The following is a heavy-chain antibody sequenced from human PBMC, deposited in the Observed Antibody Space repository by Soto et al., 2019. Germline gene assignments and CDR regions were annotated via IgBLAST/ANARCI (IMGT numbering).Heavy chain of an antibody. Sequence: GSVKVSCKASAYTFTSYGISWVRQVPGQELEWMGWISAYNGNTNYAQKLQGRVTMTTDTSTSTAYMELRSLRSDDTAVYYCARGAARVDYDFWSGYWNLDYWGQGTLVTVSS. CDR1: AYTFTSYG. J-gene: IGHJ4*02. CDR2: ISAYNGNT. V-gene: IGHV1-18*01. D-gene: IGHD3-3*01. CDR3: ARGAARVDYDFWSGYWNLDY.